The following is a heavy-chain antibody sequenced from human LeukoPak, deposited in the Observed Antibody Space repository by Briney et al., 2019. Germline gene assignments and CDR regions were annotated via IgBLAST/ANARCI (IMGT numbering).Heavy chain of an antibody. CDR2: ISAYNGNT. CDR3: ARDRSYTAMVKYYFDY. D-gene: IGHD5-18*01. V-gene: IGHV1-18*01. Sequence: AASVKVSCKASGYTFTSYGISWVRQAPGQGLEWMGWISAYNGNTNYAQKLQGRVTMTTDTSTSTAYMELRSPRSDDTAVYYCARDRSYTAMVKYYFDYWGQGTLVTVSS. CDR1: GYTFTSYG. J-gene: IGHJ4*02.